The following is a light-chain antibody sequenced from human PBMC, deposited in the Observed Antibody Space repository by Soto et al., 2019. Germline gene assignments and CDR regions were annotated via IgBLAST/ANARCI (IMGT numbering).Light chain of an antibody. V-gene: IGKV3-11*01. J-gene: IGKJ5*01. CDR2: DAS. CDR3: QQRQYWPPIT. Sequence: EIVLTQSPATLSLSPGERATLSWWASQSVSSYLAWYQQKPGQAPRLLIYDASNRATGVPARFSGGGSGTDFTLTISSLEPEDFAVYYCQQRQYWPPITFGQGTRLEI. CDR1: QSVSSY.